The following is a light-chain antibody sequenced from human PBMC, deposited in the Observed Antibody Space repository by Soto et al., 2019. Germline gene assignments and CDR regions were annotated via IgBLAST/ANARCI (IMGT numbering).Light chain of an antibody. V-gene: IGKV3-15*01. Sequence: EIVTTQSPATLSVSPGERATLSCRASQNISSNLAWYQQKPGQAPRVLIDGASTRATGIPARFSGSGSGTEFPRTISSLQSEDFAVDYCQQYNNWLWTFGQGTKVEIK. CDR2: GAS. CDR3: QQYNNWLWT. J-gene: IGKJ1*01. CDR1: QNISSN.